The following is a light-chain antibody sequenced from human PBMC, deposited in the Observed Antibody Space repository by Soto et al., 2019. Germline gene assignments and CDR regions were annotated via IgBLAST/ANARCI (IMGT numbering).Light chain of an antibody. CDR1: QGISNY. V-gene: IGKV1-27*01. J-gene: IGKJ3*01. Sequence: DIQMTQSPSSLSAFVGDRVTFTCRASQGISNYLAWYHQKPGKVPKVLIYAASTLHSGVPSRFSGSGSGTEFTLTITSLQPEDVATYYCQQYNSPPFSFGPGTKLEIK. CDR2: AAS. CDR3: QQYNSPPFS.